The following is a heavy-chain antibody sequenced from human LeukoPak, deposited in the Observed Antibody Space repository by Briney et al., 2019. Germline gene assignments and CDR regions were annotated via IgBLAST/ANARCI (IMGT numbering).Heavy chain of an antibody. CDR3: ARGLFDVGILTGYPDY. J-gene: IGHJ4*02. CDR1: GGTFSSYA. CDR2: IIPIFGTA. Sequence: ASVKVSCKASGGTFSSYAISWVRQAPGQGLEWMGGIIPIFGTANYAQKFQGRVTITADESTSTAYMELSSLRAEDTAVYYCARGLFDVGILTGYPDYWGQGTLVTVSS. V-gene: IGHV1-69*13. D-gene: IGHD3-9*01.